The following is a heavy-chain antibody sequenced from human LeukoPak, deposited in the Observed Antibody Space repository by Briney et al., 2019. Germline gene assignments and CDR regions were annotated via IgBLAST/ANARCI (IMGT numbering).Heavy chain of an antibody. Sequence: ASVTVSCTASGGTFSSYGISWVRQAPGQGLEWMGWINPHNGDTNYAQKFQGRVTMTRDTSITTAYMELSRLKSDDTAVYYCATVRDIVVGGGPYYFDYWGQGTLVTVCS. V-gene: IGHV1-2*02. D-gene: IGHD2-15*01. CDR1: GGTFSSYG. J-gene: IGHJ4*02. CDR3: ATVRDIVVGGGPYYFDY. CDR2: INPHNGDT.